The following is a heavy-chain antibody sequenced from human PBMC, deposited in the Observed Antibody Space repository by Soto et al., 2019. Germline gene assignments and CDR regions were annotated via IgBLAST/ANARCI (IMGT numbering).Heavy chain of an antibody. D-gene: IGHD3-3*01. CDR1: GGSISSCGYY. CDR2: IYYSGST. CDR3: ARDPYYDFWSGYRYGMDV. J-gene: IGHJ6*02. V-gene: IGHV4-31*03. Sequence: SETLSLTCTVSGGSISSCGYYWSWTRQHPGKGLEWIGYIYYSGSTYYNPSLKSRVTISVDTSKNQFSLKLSSVTAADTAVYYCARDPYYDFWSGYRYGMDVWGQGTTVTVSS.